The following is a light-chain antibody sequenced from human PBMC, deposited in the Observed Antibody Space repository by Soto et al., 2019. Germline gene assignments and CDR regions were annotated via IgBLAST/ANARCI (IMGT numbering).Light chain of an antibody. CDR2: RNN. CDR1: SSNIGSNY. Sequence: QSVLTQPPSASGTPGQRVTISCSGSSSNIGSNYVYWYQQLPGTAPKLLIYRNNQRPSGVPDRFSGSKSGTSASLAISGLQSEDEADYYCAAWDDSLSGHVVFGGGTRSPS. CDR3: AAWDDSLSGHVV. V-gene: IGLV1-47*01. J-gene: IGLJ2*01.